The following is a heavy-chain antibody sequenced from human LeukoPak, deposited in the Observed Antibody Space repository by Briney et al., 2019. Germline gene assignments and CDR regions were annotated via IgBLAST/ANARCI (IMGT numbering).Heavy chain of an antibody. Sequence: PGGSLRLSCAASGFTFSRYPMHWVRQAPGKGLEWVAVLSFDGTDKHYADSVKGRFTISRDNSKNTVYLQMNSLRGDDTAVYYRAKDLSGAADYYFEYWGQGTLVTVSS. D-gene: IGHD6-19*01. J-gene: IGHJ4*02. CDR3: AKDLSGAADYYFEY. CDR1: GFTFSRYP. V-gene: IGHV3-30-3*01. CDR2: LSFDGTDK.